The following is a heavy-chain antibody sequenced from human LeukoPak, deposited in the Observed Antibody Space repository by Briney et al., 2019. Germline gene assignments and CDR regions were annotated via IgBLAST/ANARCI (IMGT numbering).Heavy chain of an antibody. Sequence: XXXVRXPXXXXLEWIXYIYYSGSTNYNPSLKSRVAISVDTSKHQFSLKLSSVAAADTAVYYCARHGPDCSGGSCYSLIDYWGQGTLVTVSS. D-gene: IGHD2-15*01. J-gene: IGHJ4*02. CDR3: ARHGPDCSGGSCYSLIDY. CDR2: IYYSGST. V-gene: IGHV4-59*08.